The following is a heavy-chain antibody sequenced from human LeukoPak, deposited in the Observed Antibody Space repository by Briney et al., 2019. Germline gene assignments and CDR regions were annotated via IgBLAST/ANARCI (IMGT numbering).Heavy chain of an antibody. V-gene: IGHV1-8*01. CDR2: MNPNSGNT. CDR3: ARGHSSSPLDC. CDR1: GYTFTIYD. Sequence: ASVKVSCXASGYTFTIYDINWVRQANGQGLEWMGWMNPNSGNTGYAQKFQGRVTMTRNTSISTAYMELSSLRSEDTAVYYCARGHSSSPLDCWGQGTLVTVSS. D-gene: IGHD6-6*01. J-gene: IGHJ4*02.